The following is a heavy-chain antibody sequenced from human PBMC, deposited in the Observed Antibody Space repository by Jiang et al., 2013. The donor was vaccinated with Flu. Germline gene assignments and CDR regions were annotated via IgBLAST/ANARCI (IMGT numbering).Heavy chain of an antibody. CDR3: ARSYTSGETDY. D-gene: IGHD6-19*01. CDR1: GDSVSSNSAA. Sequence: GDSVSSNSAAWYWIRQSPSRGLEWLARTYYRSKWYYDYAVSVKSRITINPDTSKNQFSLHLNSVTPEDTAVYYCARSYTSGETDYWGQGTLVTVSS. V-gene: IGHV6-1*01. CDR2: TYYRSKWYY. J-gene: IGHJ4*02.